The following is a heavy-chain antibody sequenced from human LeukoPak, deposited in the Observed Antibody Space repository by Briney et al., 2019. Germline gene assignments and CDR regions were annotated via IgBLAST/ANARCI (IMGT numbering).Heavy chain of an antibody. J-gene: IGHJ6*02. D-gene: IGHD2-2*01. V-gene: IGHV1-18*01. CDR3: AREGYCSSTRNYYYGMDV. CDR1: GYTFTSYG. Sequence: ASVTVSCKASGYTFTSYGISWVRQAPGQGLEWMGWISAYNGNTNYAQTLQGRVTMTTDTSTSTAYMELRSLRSDDTAVYYCAREGYCSSTRNYYYGMDVWGQGTTVTVSS. CDR2: ISAYNGNT.